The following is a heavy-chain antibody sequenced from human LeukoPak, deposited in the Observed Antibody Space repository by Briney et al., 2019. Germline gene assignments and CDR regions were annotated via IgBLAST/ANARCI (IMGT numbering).Heavy chain of an antibody. CDR1: GFTFSSYS. CDR2: ISSSSSYI. V-gene: IGHV3-21*01. D-gene: IGHD6-13*01. CDR3: ARGPGAAGSLFDY. Sequence: PGGSLRLSSAASGFTFSSYSMNWVRQAPGKGLEWVSSISSSSSYIYYADSVKGRFTISRDNAKNSLYLQMNSLRAEDTAVYYCARGPGAAGSLFDYWGQGTLVTVSS. J-gene: IGHJ4*02.